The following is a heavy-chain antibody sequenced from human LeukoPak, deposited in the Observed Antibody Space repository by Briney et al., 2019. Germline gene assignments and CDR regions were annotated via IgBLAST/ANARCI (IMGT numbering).Heavy chain of an antibody. D-gene: IGHD4-11*01. CDR1: GGSISSYY. Sequence: SETLSLTCTVSGGSISSYYWSWIRQPPGKGLEWIGYIYYSGSTNYNPSLKSRVTISVDTSRNQFSLKLSSVTAADTAVYYCARSSDSIYYYYMDVWGKGTTVTVSS. CDR2: IYYSGST. V-gene: IGHV4-59*01. J-gene: IGHJ6*03. CDR3: ARSSDSIYYYYMDV.